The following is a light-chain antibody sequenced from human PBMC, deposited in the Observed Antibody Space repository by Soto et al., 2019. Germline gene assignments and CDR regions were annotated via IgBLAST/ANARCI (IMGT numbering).Light chain of an antibody. J-gene: IGLJ2*01. CDR2: DVS. Sequence: QSALTQPASVSGSPGQSITISCTGTSSDVRAYDSVSWYQQHPCKAPKLMIYDVSNQPSGVFNRFSGSKSGNTASLTISGLQAEYEADSYCSSYTSSSTVVFGGGTKATVL. CDR3: SSYTSSSTVV. V-gene: IGLV2-14*01. CDR1: SSDVRAYDS.